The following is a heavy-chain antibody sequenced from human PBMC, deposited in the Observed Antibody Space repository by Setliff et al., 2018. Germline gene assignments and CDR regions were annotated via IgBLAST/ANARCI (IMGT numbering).Heavy chain of an antibody. J-gene: IGHJ5*02. D-gene: IGHD1-26*01. Sequence: SETLSLTCAVSGGSITSGSYYWSWIRQPAGEGLEWIGRLHTSGTTVYNPSLKGRVTISADTSTNQFSLRLTSLTAADTAVYFCARDNTILGATDHWGQGTLVTVSS. CDR3: ARDNTILGATDH. V-gene: IGHV4-61*02. CDR2: LHTSGTT. CDR1: GGSITSGSYY.